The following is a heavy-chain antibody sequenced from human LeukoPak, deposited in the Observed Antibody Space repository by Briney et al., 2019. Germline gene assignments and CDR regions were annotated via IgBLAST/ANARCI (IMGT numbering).Heavy chain of an antibody. J-gene: IGHJ4*02. CDR3: SGYSSGWYRNY. V-gene: IGHV3-48*03. D-gene: IGHD6-19*01. Sequence: GGSLRLSCAASGFTFSNYEMNWVRQAPGKGLEWVSYISSSGSTIYYADSVKGRFTISRDNAKNSLYLQMNSLRAEDTAVYYCSGYSSGWYRNYWGQGTLVTVSS. CDR1: GFTFSNYE. CDR2: ISSSGSTI.